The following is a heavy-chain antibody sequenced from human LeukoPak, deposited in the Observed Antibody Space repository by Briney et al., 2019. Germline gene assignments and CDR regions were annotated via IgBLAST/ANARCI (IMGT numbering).Heavy chain of an antibody. Sequence: GGSLRLSCAASGFTFSSYSMNWVRQAPGKGLEWVSSISSSSSYIYYADSVKGRFTTSRDNAKNSLYLQMNSLRAEDTAVYYCARDLDSSWYYFDYWGQGTLVTVSS. CDR3: ARDLDSSWYYFDY. CDR2: ISSSSSYI. V-gene: IGHV3-21*01. D-gene: IGHD6-19*01. J-gene: IGHJ4*02. CDR1: GFTFSSYS.